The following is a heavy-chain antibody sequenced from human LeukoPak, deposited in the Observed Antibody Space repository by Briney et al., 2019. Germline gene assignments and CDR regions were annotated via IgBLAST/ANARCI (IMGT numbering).Heavy chain of an antibody. CDR1: GFTFSSYG. V-gene: IGHV3-30*02. CDR2: IRYDGSTK. CDR3: AKDKATVLPFDI. J-gene: IGHJ3*02. Sequence: PGGSLRLSCAASGFTFSSYGMHWVRQGPGKGLEGVAFIRYDGSTKYYADSVKGRFTISRDNSKNTLYLQMNSLRAEDTAVYYCAKDKATVLPFDIWGQGTMVTVSS. D-gene: IGHD4-17*01.